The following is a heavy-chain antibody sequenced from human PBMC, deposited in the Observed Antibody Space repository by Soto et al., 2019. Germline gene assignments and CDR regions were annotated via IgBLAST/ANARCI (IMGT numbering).Heavy chain of an antibody. Sequence: GASVKVSCKASGGTFSSYAISWVRQAPGQGLEWMGGIIPIFGTANYAQKFQGRVTITADESTSTAYMELSSLRSEDTAVYYCARAKSRLYDFWSGYFNKKNAFDIWGQGTMVTVSS. CDR3: ARAKSRLYDFWSGYFNKKNAFDI. J-gene: IGHJ3*02. V-gene: IGHV1-69*13. CDR1: GGTFSSYA. D-gene: IGHD3-3*01. CDR2: IIPIFGTA.